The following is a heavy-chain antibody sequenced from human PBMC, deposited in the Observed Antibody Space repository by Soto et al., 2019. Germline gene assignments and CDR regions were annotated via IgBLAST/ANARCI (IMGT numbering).Heavy chain of an antibody. CDR3: ARSLNYCSGGSCYSNYYGMDV. J-gene: IGHJ6*02. Sequence: KPSETLSLTCTVSGGSISSYYWSWIRQPPGKGLEWIGYIYYSGSTNYNPSLKSRVTISVDTSKNQFSLKLSSVTAADTAVYYCARSLNYCSGGSCYSNYYGMDVWGQGTTVTVSS. D-gene: IGHD2-15*01. CDR1: GGSISSYY. V-gene: IGHV4-59*01. CDR2: IYYSGST.